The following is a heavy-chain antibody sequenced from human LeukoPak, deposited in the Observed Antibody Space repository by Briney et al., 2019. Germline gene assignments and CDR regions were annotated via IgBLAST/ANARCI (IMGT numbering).Heavy chain of an antibody. J-gene: IGHJ4*02. D-gene: IGHD6-19*01. CDR1: GFTFSSYE. V-gene: IGHV3-48*03. CDR2: ITSSGSTT. Sequence: PGGSLRLSCAASGFTFSSYEMNWVRQAPGKGLEWVSYITSSGSTTYYADSVKGRFTISRDNAKNSLYLQVNSLRAEDTAVYYCARGTSGWSLDYWGQGTLVTVFS. CDR3: ARGTSGWSLDY.